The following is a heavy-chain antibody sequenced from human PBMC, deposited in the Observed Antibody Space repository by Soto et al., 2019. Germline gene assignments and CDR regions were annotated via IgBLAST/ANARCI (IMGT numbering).Heavy chain of an antibody. CDR2: ISAYNGTI. CDR1: GYTFTSYG. J-gene: IGHJ6*02. Sequence: ASVKVSCKASGYTFTSYGISWVRQAPGQGLEWMGWISAYNGTINYADSVKGRFTISRDNAKNSLYLQINNLRDEDTAVYYCAREGLLWFGELIRNYYNFALDVWGQGTTVTVSS. D-gene: IGHD3-10*01. CDR3: AREGLLWFGELIRNYYNFALDV. V-gene: IGHV1-18*01.